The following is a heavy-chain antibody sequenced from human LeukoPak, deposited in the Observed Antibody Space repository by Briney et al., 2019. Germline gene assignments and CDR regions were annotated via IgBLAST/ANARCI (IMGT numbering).Heavy chain of an antibody. CDR3: AKDPGDY. CDR2: ISYDGSNK. Sequence: GGSLRLSCEASGLTFSNSWMHWVRQAPGKGLEWVAVISYDGSNKYYADSVKGRFTISRDNSKNTLYLQMNSLRAEDTAVYYCAKDPGDYWGQGTLVTVSS. CDR1: GLTFSNSW. V-gene: IGHV3-30*18. J-gene: IGHJ4*02.